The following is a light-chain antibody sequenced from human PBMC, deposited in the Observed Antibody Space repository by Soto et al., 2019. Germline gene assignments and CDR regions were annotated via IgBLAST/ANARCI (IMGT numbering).Light chain of an antibody. J-gene: IGKJ1*01. V-gene: IGKV2-28*01. CDR2: LGS. CDR1: QSLLHSNGYNY. Sequence: DIVMTQSPLSLPVTPGEPASISCRSSQSLLHSNGYNYLDWYLQRPGQSPQLLIYLGSNRASGVPDRFSGSESGTDFTLKISRVEAEDVGVYYCMQAVQTPPTFGQGTKVDIK. CDR3: MQAVQTPPT.